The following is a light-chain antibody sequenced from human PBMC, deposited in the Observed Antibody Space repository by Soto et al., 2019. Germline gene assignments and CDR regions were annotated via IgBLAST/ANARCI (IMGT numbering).Light chain of an antibody. CDR1: SXNIGGNS. J-gene: IGLJ1*01. CDR2: DDN. V-gene: IGLV1-51*01. CDR3: GSWDSSLSAYV. Sequence: QSVLTQPPSVSAAPGQKVTISCSGSSXNIGGNSVSWYQQLPGTAPKLLIYDDNKRPSGIPDRFSGSKSGTSATLSITGFQTGDEADYYCGSWDSSLSAYVFGTGTKVTVL.